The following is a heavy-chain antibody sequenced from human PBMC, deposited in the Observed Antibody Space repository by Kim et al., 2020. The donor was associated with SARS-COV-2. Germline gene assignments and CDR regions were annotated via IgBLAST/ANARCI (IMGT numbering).Heavy chain of an antibody. CDR3: SRGYSSVAIYAFDI. V-gene: IGHV3-72*01. CDR1: GFALSDHY. J-gene: IGHJ3*02. D-gene: IGHD2-15*01. CDR2: SGNRADGYTT. Sequence: GGSLRLSCAATGFALSDHYIDWVRHSPGKGLEWVGRSGNRADGYTTEYAASVRDRFTLSRDDSKNSLYLQMNSLKSEDSAVYYCSRGYSSVAIYAFDIWGQGTKVTVS.